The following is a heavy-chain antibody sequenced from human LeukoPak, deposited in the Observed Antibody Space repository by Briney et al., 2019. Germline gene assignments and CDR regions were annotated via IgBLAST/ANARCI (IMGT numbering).Heavy chain of an antibody. CDR3: AKGVSSVVYALNWFDP. V-gene: IGHV3-23*01. CDR2: ISGSGGST. D-gene: IGHD2-8*02. CDR1: GFTFSSYA. J-gene: IGHJ5*02. Sequence: GGPLRLSCAASGFTFSSYAMSWVRQAPGEGLEWVSAISGSGGSTYYADSVKGRFTISRDNSKKTLYLQMNSLRAEDTAVYYCAKGVSSVVYALNWFDPWGQGTLVTVSS.